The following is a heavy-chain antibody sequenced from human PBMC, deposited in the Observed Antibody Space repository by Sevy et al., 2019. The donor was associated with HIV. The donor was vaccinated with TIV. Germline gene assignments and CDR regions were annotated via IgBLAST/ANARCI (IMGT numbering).Heavy chain of an antibody. Sequence: GGCLRLSCAASGFTFSSYGMHWVRQAPGKGLEWVAVIWYDGSNKYYADSVKGRFTISRDNSKNTLYLQMNSLRAEDTAVYYCARDFLSASDSYGMDVWGQGTTVTVSS. CDR2: IWYDGSNK. V-gene: IGHV3-33*01. J-gene: IGHJ6*02. CDR1: GFTFSSYG. CDR3: ARDFLSASDSYGMDV.